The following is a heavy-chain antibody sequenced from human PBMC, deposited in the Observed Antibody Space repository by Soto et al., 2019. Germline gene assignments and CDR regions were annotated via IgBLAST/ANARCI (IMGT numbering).Heavy chain of an antibody. CDR2: ISYDGSNK. CDR1: GFTFSSYA. V-gene: IGHV3-30-3*01. CDR3: ARTDTAMACFDY. Sequence: GGSLRLSCAASGFTFSSYAMHWVCQAPGKGLEWVAVISYDGSNKYYADSVKGRFTISRDNSKNTLYLQMNSLRAEDTAVYYCARTDTAMACFDYWGQGTLVTVS. J-gene: IGHJ4*02. D-gene: IGHD5-18*01.